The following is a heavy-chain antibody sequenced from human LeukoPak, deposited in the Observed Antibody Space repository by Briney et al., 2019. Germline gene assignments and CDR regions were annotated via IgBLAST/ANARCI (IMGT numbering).Heavy chain of an antibody. Sequence: SETLSLTCAVSGASISGCGYYLGWIRQPPGKGLEWIGNIYYTGSTYYNASLQSRVTISIDMSKNQFSLRLSSVTAADTAMYYCVKSGGYGLIDYWGQGTLVTVSS. D-gene: IGHD6-19*01. V-gene: IGHV4-39*01. J-gene: IGHJ4*02. CDR3: VKSGGYGLIDY. CDR2: IYYTGST. CDR1: GASISGCGYY.